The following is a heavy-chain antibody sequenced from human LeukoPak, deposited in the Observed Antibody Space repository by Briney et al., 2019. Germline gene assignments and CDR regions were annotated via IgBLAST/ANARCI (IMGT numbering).Heavy chain of an antibody. J-gene: IGHJ4*02. D-gene: IGHD5-18*01. Sequence: GASVKVSCKASGYTFTSYAMNWVRQAPGQGLEWMGWINTNTGNPTYAQGFTGRFVFSLDTSVSTAYLQISSLKAEDTAVYYCASEVDTAMVRGYYFDYWGQGTLVTVSS. CDR1: GYTFTSYA. CDR2: INTNTGNP. CDR3: ASEVDTAMVRGYYFDY. V-gene: IGHV7-4-1*02.